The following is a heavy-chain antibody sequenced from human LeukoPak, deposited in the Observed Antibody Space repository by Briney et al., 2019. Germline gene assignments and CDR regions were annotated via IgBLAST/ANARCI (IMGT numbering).Heavy chain of an antibody. J-gene: IGHJ3*02. D-gene: IGHD3-22*01. V-gene: IGHV3-48*01. CDR3: ARDQHFDTSGYYNAFDI. Sequence: SGGSLRLSCAASGFTFSSYSMNWVRQAPGKGQEWVSYISSSSSTMYYADSVKGRFTISRDNAKNSLYLQMNSLRAEDTAVYYCARDQHFDTSGYYNAFDIWGQGTMVTVSS. CDR2: ISSSSSTM. CDR1: GFTFSSYS.